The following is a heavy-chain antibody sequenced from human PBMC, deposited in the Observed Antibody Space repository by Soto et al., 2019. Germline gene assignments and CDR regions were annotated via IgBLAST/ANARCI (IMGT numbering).Heavy chain of an antibody. J-gene: IGHJ6*02. CDR2: NIPISDTT. CDR3: ARSQGSSTSLEIYHYYYYGMDV. Sequence: QVQLVQSGAEVKKPGSSVKVSCKASGGTFSSYAISWVRQAPGQGLEWMGGNIPISDTTNYAQKFQGRVTITADESTSTAYMELSSLRSEDTAVYYCARSQGSSTSLEIYHYYYYGMDVWGQGTTVTVSS. CDR1: GGTFSSYA. D-gene: IGHD2-2*01. V-gene: IGHV1-69*01.